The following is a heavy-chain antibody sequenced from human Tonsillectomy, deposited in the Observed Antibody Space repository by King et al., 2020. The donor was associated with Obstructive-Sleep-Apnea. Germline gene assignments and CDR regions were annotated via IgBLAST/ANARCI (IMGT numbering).Heavy chain of an antibody. V-gene: IGHV3-7*03. CDR2: IKQDGSGT. Sequence: VQLVESGGVLVQPGGSLRLSCAASGDTFSRYWMSWVRQIPGKGLEWLANIKQDGSGTYYVDSVRGRFTISRDNAKKSLYLQMNSLRAEDTAVYYCVRDREDLLPGYNDAFDIWGRGTMVTVSS. J-gene: IGHJ3*02. CDR1: GDTFSRYW. D-gene: IGHD3-9*01. CDR3: VRDREDLLPGYNDAFDI.